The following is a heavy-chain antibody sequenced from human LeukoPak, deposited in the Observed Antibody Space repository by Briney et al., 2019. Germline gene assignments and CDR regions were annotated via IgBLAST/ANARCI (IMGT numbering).Heavy chain of an antibody. CDR3: AGDPVTMIVVVHYFDY. CDR2: IYSGGST. D-gene: IGHD3-22*01. Sequence: GGSLRLSCAASGFTVSSNYMSWVRQAPGKGLEWVSVIYSGGSTYYADSVKGRFTISRDNAKNSLYLQMNSLRAEDTAVYYCAGDPVTMIVVVHYFDYWGQGTLVTVSS. J-gene: IGHJ4*02. V-gene: IGHV3-53*01. CDR1: GFTVSSNY.